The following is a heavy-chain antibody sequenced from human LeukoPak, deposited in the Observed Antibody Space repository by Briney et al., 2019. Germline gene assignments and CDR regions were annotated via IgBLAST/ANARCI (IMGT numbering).Heavy chain of an antibody. CDR1: GFTFSSYA. D-gene: IGHD5-24*01. J-gene: IGHJ4*02. CDR3: AKVVGDGYNKGD. Sequence: PGGSLRLSCAASGFTFSSYAMNWVRQAPGKGLEWVSVISGSGSYAYYADSVKGRFTISRDNSKNTLYLQMNSLRAEDTAVYYCAKVVGDGYNKGDWGQGTLVTVSS. CDR2: ISGSGSYA. V-gene: IGHV3-23*01.